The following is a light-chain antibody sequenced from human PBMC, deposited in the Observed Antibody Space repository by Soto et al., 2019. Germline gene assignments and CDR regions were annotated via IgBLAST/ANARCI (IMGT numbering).Light chain of an antibody. J-gene: IGKJ5*01. Sequence: DIQMTQSASSVSASLGDRVTITCGASQGISSWLAWYQQKPGKAPKLLIYAASSLQSGVPSRFSGSEYGTDFNLTISSLQAEDFATYYCQQANSFPITFGQGTRLEIK. CDR3: QQANSFPIT. V-gene: IGKV1-12*01. CDR1: QGISSW. CDR2: AAS.